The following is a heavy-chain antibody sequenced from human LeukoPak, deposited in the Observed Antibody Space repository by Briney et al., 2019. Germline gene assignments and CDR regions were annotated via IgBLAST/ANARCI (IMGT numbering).Heavy chain of an antibody. J-gene: IGHJ4*02. V-gene: IGHV3-11*04. CDR3: AKVDDSSGYYGG. CDR1: GFTFSDYY. Sequence: PGGSLRLSCAASGFTFSDYYMSWIRQAPGKGLEWVSYIGSSGRTIYYADSVKGRFTISRDNSKNTLYLQMNSLRAEDTAVYYCAKVDDSSGYYGGWGQGTLVTVSS. CDR2: IGSSGRTI. D-gene: IGHD3-22*01.